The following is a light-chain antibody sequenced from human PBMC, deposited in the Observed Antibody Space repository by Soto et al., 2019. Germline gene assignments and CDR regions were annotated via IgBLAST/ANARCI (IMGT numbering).Light chain of an antibody. V-gene: IGKV3-20*01. CDR1: QSVDSSL. Sequence: EIVLTQSPGTLSLSPGERATLSCRASQSVDSSLLAWYQQKPGQAPRLLIYDASSRATGIPDRFSASGSGTDFTLTISRLEPEDFAVYYCQQYGSSPQAFGQGTKVDIK. CDR3: QQYGSSPQA. CDR2: DAS. J-gene: IGKJ1*01.